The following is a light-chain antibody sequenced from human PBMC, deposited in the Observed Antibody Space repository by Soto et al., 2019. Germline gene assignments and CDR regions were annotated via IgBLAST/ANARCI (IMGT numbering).Light chain of an antibody. V-gene: IGKV2-28*01. CDR1: QSLLHSSGNNF. CDR2: LGS. CDR3: MQALQTPST. J-gene: IGKJ2*01. Sequence: DIVLTRSPLSLPVTPGESASISCRSSQSLLHSSGNNFLDWYLQKPGQSPQLLIYLGSQRASGVPDKFSGSGSGADFTLKISKVEADDVGIYYCMQALQTPSTFGQGTKLELK.